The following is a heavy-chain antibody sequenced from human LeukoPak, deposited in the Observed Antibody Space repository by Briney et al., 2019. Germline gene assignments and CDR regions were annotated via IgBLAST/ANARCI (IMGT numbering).Heavy chain of an antibody. Sequence: GGSLRRSCAASGFTFSSYAMSWVRQAPGKGLEWVSAISGSGGSTYYADSVKGRFTISRDNSKNTLYLQMNSLRAEDTAVYYCAKMYQASDAFDIWGQGTMVTVSS. D-gene: IGHD2-2*01. CDR2: ISGSGGST. J-gene: IGHJ3*02. V-gene: IGHV3-23*01. CDR3: AKMYQASDAFDI. CDR1: GFTFSSYA.